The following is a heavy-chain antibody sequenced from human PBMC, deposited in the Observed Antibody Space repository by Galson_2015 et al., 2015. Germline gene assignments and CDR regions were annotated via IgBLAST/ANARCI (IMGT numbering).Heavy chain of an antibody. CDR1: GFTFSSYE. Sequence: SLRLSCAASGFTFSSYEMNWVRQAPGKGLEWVSVIYSGGSTYYADSVKGRFTISRDNSKNTLYLQMNSLRAEDTAVYYCAKAQWELLDEGIDYWGQGTLVTVSS. J-gene: IGHJ4*02. V-gene: IGHV3-23*03. CDR2: IYSGGST. CDR3: AKAQWELLDEGIDY. D-gene: IGHD1-26*01.